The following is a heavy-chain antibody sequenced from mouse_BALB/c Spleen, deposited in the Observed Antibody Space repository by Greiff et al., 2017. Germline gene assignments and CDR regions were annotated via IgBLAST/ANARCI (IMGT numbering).Heavy chain of an antibody. V-gene: IGHV5-4*02. CDR2: ISDGGSYT. J-gene: IGHJ3*01. CDR3: ARDGDWAFAY. D-gene: IGHD4-1*01. Sequence: EVKLVESGGGLVKPGGSLKLSCAASGFTFSDYYMYWVRQTPEKRLEWVATISDGGSYTYYPDSVKGRFTISRDNAKNNLYLQMSSLKPEDTAMYYCARDGDWAFAYWGQGTLVTVSA. CDR1: GFTFSDYY.